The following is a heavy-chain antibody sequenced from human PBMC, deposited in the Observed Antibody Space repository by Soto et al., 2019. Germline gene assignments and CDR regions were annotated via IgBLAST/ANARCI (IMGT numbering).Heavy chain of an antibody. CDR3: ARDDVLCDGGRCYGVPLDV. CDR2: IIPIFGTA. CDR1: GGTISSYA. J-gene: IGHJ6*04. D-gene: IGHD2-15*01. V-gene: IGHV1-69*13. Sequence: GASVKVCCKDSGGTISSYASRWVRQDTGQGLEWMGGIIPIFGTANYAQKFQGRVTITADESTSTAYMELSSLRAEDTAVYYCARDDVLCDGGRCYGVPLDVWGKGTTVTVSS.